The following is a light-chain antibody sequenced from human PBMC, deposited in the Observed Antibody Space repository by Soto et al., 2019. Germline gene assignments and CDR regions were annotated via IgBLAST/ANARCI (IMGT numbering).Light chain of an antibody. J-gene: IGKJ5*01. CDR2: GAS. CDR3: QQYGSLIT. CDR1: QSVSSSY. Sequence: EIVLTQSPGTLSLSPGERATLSCRASQSVSSSYLAWNQQKPGQAPRLLIYGASSRATGIPDRFSGSGSGTDFTLTISRLEPEDFAVYYCQQYGSLITFGQGTRLEIK. V-gene: IGKV3-20*01.